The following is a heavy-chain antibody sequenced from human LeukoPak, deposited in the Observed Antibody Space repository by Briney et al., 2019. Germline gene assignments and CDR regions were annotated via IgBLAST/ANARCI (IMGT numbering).Heavy chain of an antibody. V-gene: IGHV4-4*07. J-gene: IGHJ4*02. CDR2: IYTSGST. CDR3: ARDYYDSSGYYLDY. Sequence: SETLSLTCTVSGGSTSSYYWSWIRQPAGKGLEWIGRIYTSGSTNYNPSLKSRVTMSVDTSKNQSSLKLSSVTAADTAVYYCARDYYDSSGYYLDYWGQGTLVTVSS. CDR1: GGSTSSYY. D-gene: IGHD3-22*01.